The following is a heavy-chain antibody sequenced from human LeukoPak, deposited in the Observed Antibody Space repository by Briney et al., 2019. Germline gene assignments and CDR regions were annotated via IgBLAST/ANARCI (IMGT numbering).Heavy chain of an antibody. J-gene: IGHJ6*02. CDR1: GFTFSSYA. CDR2: ISSNGGST. CDR3: ARAQARSGGSDYGMDV. V-gene: IGHV3-64*01. D-gene: IGHD2-15*01. Sequence: GGSLRLSCAASGFTFSSYAMHWVRQAPGKGLEYVSAISSNGGSTYYATSVKGRFTISRDNSKNTLHLQMGSLRAEDMAVYYCARAQARSGGSDYGMDVWGQGTTVTVSS.